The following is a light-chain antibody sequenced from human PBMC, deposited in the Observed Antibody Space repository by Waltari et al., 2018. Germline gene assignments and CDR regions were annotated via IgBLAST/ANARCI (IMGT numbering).Light chain of an antibody. CDR1: QDLNSW. CDR3: QQANSFPLT. CDR2: AAS. V-gene: IGKV1D-12*01. Sequence: LQMTQSSSSVSASVADSVTITCRASQDLNSWLAWYQQKPGQAPKLLIYAASTLHIGVPPRFSGSGSGTHFTLTISSLQPEDFATYYCQQANSFPLTFAGGTKVDI. J-gene: IGKJ4*01.